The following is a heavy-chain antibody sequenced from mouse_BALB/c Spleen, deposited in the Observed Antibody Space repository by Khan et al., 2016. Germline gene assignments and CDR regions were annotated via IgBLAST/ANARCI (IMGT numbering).Heavy chain of an antibody. CDR2: TNPTNGRT. D-gene: IGHD1-1*01. Sequence: QVQLKQSGAELVKAGASVKMSCKASGYTFTSYWMHWVKQRLGQGLEWFAETNPTNGRTYYNEKFKSKATLTVDKSSSTAYMLLSGPTFEDSAVYYCARIKKIVATYFYYRGQGTTLTVSS. J-gene: IGHJ2*01. V-gene: IGHV1S81*02. CDR3: ARIKKIVATYFYY. CDR1: GYTFTSYW.